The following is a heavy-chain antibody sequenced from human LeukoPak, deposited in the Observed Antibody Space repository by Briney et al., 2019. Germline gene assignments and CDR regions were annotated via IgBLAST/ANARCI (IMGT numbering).Heavy chain of an antibody. CDR2: MRSKGFGGTV. CDR1: GFTFGDYA. J-gene: IGHJ4*02. CDR3: VKDLGRYRNNCFDY. D-gene: IGHD1-26*01. V-gene: IGHV3-49*04. Sequence: PGGSLRLSCSASGFTFGDYAMSWVRQAPGKGLEWVGFMRSKGFGGTVEYAASVKGRFTISRDDSKSIAYLQMNSLRAEDTAVYYCVKDLGRYRNNCFDYWGQGTLVTVSS.